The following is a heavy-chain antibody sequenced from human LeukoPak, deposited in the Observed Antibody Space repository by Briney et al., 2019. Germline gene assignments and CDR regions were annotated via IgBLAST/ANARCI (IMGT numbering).Heavy chain of an antibody. Sequence: GGSLRLSCAASGFTFSNYEMNWVRQAPGKGLEWISSISSSSSYIYYAGSVKGRFTISRDNAKNSLYLQMNSLRAEDTAVYYCAGSYYYDSSGYYYDHDFFDYWGQGTLVTVSS. CDR3: AGSYYYDSSGYYYDHDFFDY. CDR1: GFTFSNYE. D-gene: IGHD3-22*01. J-gene: IGHJ4*02. CDR2: ISSSSSYI. V-gene: IGHV3-21*01.